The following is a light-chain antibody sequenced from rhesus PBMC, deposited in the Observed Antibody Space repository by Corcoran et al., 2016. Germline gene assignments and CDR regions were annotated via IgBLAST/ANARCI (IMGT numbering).Light chain of an antibody. Sequence: EIMLTQSPTSMAVSQGERVTISCTASSSVSTSYLQWYQQQPGFPPRLLVYRTSRLALGVPARFRGSGSGTAYTLTISSMEAEDAANYCCQKGNSIPPSFGQGTKVEIK. CDR1: SSVSTS. J-gene: IGKJ2*01. V-gene: IGKV3-17*03. CDR2: RTS. CDR3: QKGNSIPPS.